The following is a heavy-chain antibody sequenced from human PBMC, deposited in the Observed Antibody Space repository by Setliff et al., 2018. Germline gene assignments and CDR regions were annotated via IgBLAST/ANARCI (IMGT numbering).Heavy chain of an antibody. CDR1: GYSFTKYF. CDR2: VFTATDDT. D-gene: IGHD3-9*01. V-gene: IGHV1-2*06. Sequence: GASVKVSCKTPGYSFTKYFLHWVRQAPGQGLEWMGRVFTATDDTQFRTEFQGRVSVTRDTSMSTTYMELSGLRSDDTAVYYCVRQDILTGYYAFDYWGQGTLVTVSS. J-gene: IGHJ4*02. CDR3: VRQDILTGYYAFDY.